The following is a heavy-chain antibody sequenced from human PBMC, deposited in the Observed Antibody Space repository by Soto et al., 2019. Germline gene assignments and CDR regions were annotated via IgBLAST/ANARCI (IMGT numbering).Heavy chain of an antibody. V-gene: IGHV4-61*01. CDR2: IYYSGST. Sequence: PSETLSLTCTVSGGSVSSGSYYWSWIRQPPGKGLEWIGYIYYSGSTNYNPSLKSRVTISVDTSKNQFSLKLSSVTAADTAVYYCASSKTGNWFDPWGQGTLV. CDR1: GGSVSSGSYY. J-gene: IGHJ5*02. CDR3: ASSKTGNWFDP. D-gene: IGHD1-1*01.